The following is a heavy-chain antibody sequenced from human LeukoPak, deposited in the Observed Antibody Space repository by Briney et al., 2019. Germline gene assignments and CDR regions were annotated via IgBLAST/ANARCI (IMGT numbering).Heavy chain of an antibody. D-gene: IGHD5-24*01. V-gene: IGHV1-18*01. Sequence: ASVKVSCKSSGYMFTNYDINWVRQAPGQGLEWMGWIGASNRNTNYAQKFQGRVTMTTDTSTGTAYMELRSLTSDDTAVYHCARGDVYFDSWGQGTLVTVSS. J-gene: IGHJ4*02. CDR1: GYMFTNYD. CDR2: IGASNRNT. CDR3: ARGDVYFDS.